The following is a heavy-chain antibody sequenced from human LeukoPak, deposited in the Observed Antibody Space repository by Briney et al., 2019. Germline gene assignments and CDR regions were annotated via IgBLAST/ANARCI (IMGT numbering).Heavy chain of an antibody. Sequence: SVKVSCKASGGTFSSYAISWVRQAPGQGLEWMGGIIPIFGTANYAQKFQGRVTITTDESTSTAHMELSSLRSEDTAVYYCARGGYGGTPYYYYYYMDVWGKGTTVTVSS. V-gene: IGHV1-69*05. CDR1: GGTFSSYA. CDR2: IIPIFGTA. CDR3: ARGGYGGTPYYYYYYMDV. D-gene: IGHD4-23*01. J-gene: IGHJ6*03.